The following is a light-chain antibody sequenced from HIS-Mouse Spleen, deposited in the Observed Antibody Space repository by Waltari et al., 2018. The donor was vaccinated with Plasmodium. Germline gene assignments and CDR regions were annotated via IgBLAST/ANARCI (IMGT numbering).Light chain of an antibody. V-gene: IGLV3-10*01. J-gene: IGLJ3*02. CDR1: ALPKKY. Sequence: SYELTQPPSVSVPPGQPARIPCSGDALPKKYAYWYQKKSGQAPVLVIYEDSKRPSGIPERFSGSSSGTMATLTISGAQVEDEADYYCYSTDSSGNHRVFGGGTKLTVL. CDR2: EDS. CDR3: YSTDSSGNHRV.